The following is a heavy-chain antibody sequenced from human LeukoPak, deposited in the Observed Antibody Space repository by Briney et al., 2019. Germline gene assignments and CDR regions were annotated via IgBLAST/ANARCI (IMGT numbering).Heavy chain of an antibody. CDR2: ISGAGGST. V-gene: IGHV3-23*01. D-gene: IGHD2-2*01. CDR3: AKDERGYCSSTSCYHGLDV. J-gene: IGHJ6*02. Sequence: GGSLRLSCAASGFTFSTYAMNWVRHAPGKGLEWVSGISGAGGSTHYADSVKGRFTISRDNSRNTLYLQLNTLRVEDTAVYYCAKDERGYCSSTSCYHGLDVWGQGTAVTVSS. CDR1: GFTFSTYA.